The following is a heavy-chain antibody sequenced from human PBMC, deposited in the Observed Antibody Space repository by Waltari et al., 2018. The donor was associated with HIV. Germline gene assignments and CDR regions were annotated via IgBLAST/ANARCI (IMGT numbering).Heavy chain of an antibody. Sequence: EVQLVESGVGLVQPGGSLRLSCSSSGLAFSYNHMDWVRQAPGKGLEWVGRIRNKPSSYTTEYAASVKGRFSISRDDSRNSLYLQMNSLKTEDTAVYYCTTSAIGNIFDNWGQGTLVTVSS. V-gene: IGHV3-72*01. CDR1: GLAFSYNH. J-gene: IGHJ4*02. D-gene: IGHD1-1*01. CDR3: TTSAIGNIFDN. CDR2: IRNKPSSYTT.